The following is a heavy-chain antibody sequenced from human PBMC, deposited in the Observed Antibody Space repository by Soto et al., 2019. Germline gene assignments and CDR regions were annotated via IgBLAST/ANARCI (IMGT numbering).Heavy chain of an antibody. D-gene: IGHD2-2*01. CDR3: ARHRCTSASSCQGFDV. V-gene: IGHV5-51*01. Sequence: GESLKISWEASGYGFHMQSYWIGWVRQLPGKGLECMGIIYPGDSDTIYSPSFGGQVTISADKSANTAYLQWSSLKASDTATYYCARHRCTSASSCQGFDVWGQGTLVTVSS. CDR2: IYPGDSDT. CDR1: GYGFHMQSYW. J-gene: IGHJ4*02.